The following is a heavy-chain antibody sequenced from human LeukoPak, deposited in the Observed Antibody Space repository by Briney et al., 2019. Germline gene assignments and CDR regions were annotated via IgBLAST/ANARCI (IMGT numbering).Heavy chain of an antibody. D-gene: IGHD5-18*01. CDR2: IHYSGST. Sequence: SETLSLTCTVSGGSISSYYWSWIRQPPGKGLEWIGYIHYSGSTNYNPSLKSRVTISVDTSKNQFSLKLSSVTAADTAVYYCAIRGYSYGSATDFDYWGQGTLVTVSS. V-gene: IGHV4-59*01. CDR1: GGSISSYY. J-gene: IGHJ4*02. CDR3: AIRGYSYGSATDFDY.